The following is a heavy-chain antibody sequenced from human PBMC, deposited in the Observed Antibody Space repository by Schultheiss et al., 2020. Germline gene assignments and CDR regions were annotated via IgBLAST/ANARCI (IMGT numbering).Heavy chain of an antibody. V-gene: IGHV4-59*01. J-gene: IGHJ6*02. CDR2: FYYGGST. Sequence: SATLSLTCTVSGGSISSYYWSWIRQPPGKGLEWIGCFYYGGSTKYNPSLKSRVTISVDTSKNQFSLNLKSVTAADRAVYYCAVSYPRDTYYYYGMDVWGQGTTVTVSS. CDR1: GGSISSYY. CDR3: AVSYPRDTYYYYGMDV. D-gene: IGHD1-26*01.